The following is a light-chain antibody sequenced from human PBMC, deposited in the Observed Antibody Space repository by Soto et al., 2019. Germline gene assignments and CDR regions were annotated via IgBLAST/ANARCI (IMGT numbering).Light chain of an antibody. J-gene: IGKJ1*01. CDR3: QQYTNWPPWT. CDR2: GAS. CDR1: QTVSIN. V-gene: IGKV3-15*01. Sequence: EIVMTQSPATLSASPGEGATLSCRASQTVSINLAWYQQKPGQGPRLLIYGASTRATGIPARFSGSGSGTEFTLTINSLQPEDFAIYYCQQYTNWPPWTFGQGTKVEIK.